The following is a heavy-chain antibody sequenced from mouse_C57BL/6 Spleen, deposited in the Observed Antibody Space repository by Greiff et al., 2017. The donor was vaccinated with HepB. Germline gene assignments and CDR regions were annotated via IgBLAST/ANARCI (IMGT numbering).Heavy chain of an antibody. V-gene: IGHV5-4*01. CDR1: GFTFSSYA. Sequence: EVKLMESGGGLVKPGGSLKLSCAASGFTFSSYAMSWVRQTPEKRLEWVATISDGGSYTYYPDNVKGRFTISRDNAKNNLYLQMSHLKSEDTAMYYCARDPSSHYYGSSYGAMDYWGQGTSVTVSS. CDR3: ARDPSSHYYGSSYGAMDY. D-gene: IGHD1-1*01. CDR2: ISDGGSYT. J-gene: IGHJ4*01.